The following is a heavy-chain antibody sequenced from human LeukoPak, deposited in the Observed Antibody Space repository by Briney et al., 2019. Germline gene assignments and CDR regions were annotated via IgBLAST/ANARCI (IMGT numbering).Heavy chain of an antibody. Sequence: PSETLSLTCTVSGGSISNNGYYWGCIRQPPGKGLEWIGSIYYSGSTYYNPSLKSRVTISVDTSKNQISLKMTSVTAADTAVYYCARAPFNYYQAFDPWGQGTLVTVSS. CDR3: ARAPFNYYQAFDP. J-gene: IGHJ5*02. CDR2: IYYSGST. V-gene: IGHV4-39*01. CDR1: GGSISNNGYY. D-gene: IGHD4-11*01.